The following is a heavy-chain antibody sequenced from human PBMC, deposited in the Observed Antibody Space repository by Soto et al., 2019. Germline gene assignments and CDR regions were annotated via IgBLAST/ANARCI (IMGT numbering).Heavy chain of an antibody. J-gene: IGHJ5*02. CDR3: TTDLLGVVATT. CDR2: IKSKPDGGTT. D-gene: IGHD2-15*01. CDR1: GFTFSNAW. Sequence: EEQLVESGGGLVKPGGSLRLSCAASGFTFSNAWMNWVRQGPGKGLEWVGRIKSKPDGGTTDYAAPVKGRFTISRDDSKSTLYLKMNSLKTEDTAVYYCTTDLLGVVATTWGQGTLVTVSS. V-gene: IGHV3-15*01.